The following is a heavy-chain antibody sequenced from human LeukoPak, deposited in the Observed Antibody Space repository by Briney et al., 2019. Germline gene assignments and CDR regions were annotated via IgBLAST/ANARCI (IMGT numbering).Heavy chain of an antibody. CDR2: INPNSGGT. D-gene: IGHD5-12*01. V-gene: IGHV1-2*02. J-gene: IGHJ3*02. CDR3: AATSWGGYAFDI. CDR1: GYTFTGYY. Sequence: ASVKVSCKASGYTFTGYYMHWVRQAPGQGLEWMGWINPNSGGTNYAQKFQGRVTMTRDTSISTAYMELSRLRSEDTAVYYCAATSWGGYAFDIWGQGTMVTVSS.